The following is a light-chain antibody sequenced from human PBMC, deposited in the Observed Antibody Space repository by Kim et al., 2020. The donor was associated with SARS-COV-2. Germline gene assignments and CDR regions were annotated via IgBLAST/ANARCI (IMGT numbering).Light chain of an antibody. Sequence: IVLTQSPATLSLSPGERATLSCRASQSVSSYLAWYQQRPGQAPRLLIYDASNRATGIPARFSGSGSGTDFTLTISGLEPEDFAVYYCQQRSNRITCGGGTKLEI. J-gene: IGKJ4*01. CDR2: DAS. CDR3: QQRSNRIT. V-gene: IGKV3-11*01. CDR1: QSVSSY.